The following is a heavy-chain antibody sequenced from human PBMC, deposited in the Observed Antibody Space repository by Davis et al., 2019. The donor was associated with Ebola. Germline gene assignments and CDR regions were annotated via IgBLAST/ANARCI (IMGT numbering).Heavy chain of an antibody. D-gene: IGHD6-13*01. CDR1: GFTFSSYA. CDR2: ISGSGGST. V-gene: IGHV3-23*01. CDR3: ARGVEQP. Sequence: GESLKISCAASGFTFSSYAMSWVRQAPGKGLEWVSAISGSGGSTYYADSVKGRFTVSRDNSKNTLYLQMNSLRAEDTAVYYCARGVEQPWGQGTLVTVSS. J-gene: IGHJ5*02.